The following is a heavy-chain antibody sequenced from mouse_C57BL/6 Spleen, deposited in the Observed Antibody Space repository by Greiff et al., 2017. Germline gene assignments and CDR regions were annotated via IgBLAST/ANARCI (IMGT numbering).Heavy chain of an antibody. J-gene: IGHJ2*01. CDR2: IHPSDSDT. V-gene: IGHV1-74*01. Sequence: VQLQQPGAELVKPGASVKVSCKASGYTFTSYWMHWVKQRPGQGLEWIGRIHPSDSDTNYNQKFKGKDTLTVDKSSSTAYMQLSSLTSEDSAVYYCAIKIIATVGSFDYWGQGTTLTVSS. D-gene: IGHD1-1*01. CDR1: GYTFTSYW. CDR3: AIKIIATVGSFDY.